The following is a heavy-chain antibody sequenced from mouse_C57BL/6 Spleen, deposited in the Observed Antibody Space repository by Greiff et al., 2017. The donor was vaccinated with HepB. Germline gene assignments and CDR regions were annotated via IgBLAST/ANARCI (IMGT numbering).Heavy chain of an antibody. CDR2: ISSGGDYI. Sequence: DVMLVESGEGLVKPGGSLKLSCAASGFTFSSYAMSWVRQTPEKRLEWVAYISSGGDYIYYADTVKGRFTISRDNARNTLYLQMSSLKSEDTAMYYCTRLYDYDGYYFDYWGQGTTLTVSS. CDR1: GFTFSSYA. CDR3: TRLYDYDGYYFDY. D-gene: IGHD2-4*01. J-gene: IGHJ2*01. V-gene: IGHV5-9-1*02.